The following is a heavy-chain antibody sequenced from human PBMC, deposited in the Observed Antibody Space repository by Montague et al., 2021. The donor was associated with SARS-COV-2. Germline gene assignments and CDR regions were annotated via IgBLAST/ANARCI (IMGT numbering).Heavy chain of an antibody. V-gene: IGHV4-38-2*02. CDR1: GFSISTGYY. D-gene: IGHD6-19*01. J-gene: IGHJ4*02. CDR3: ARQRRGGLVSTPRFFDY. Sequence: SETRSLTCTVSGFSISTGYYWGWIRQPPGKGLEWIGSIYHSGSTYYNPSLKSRVTISVDTSKNQFSLKLSSVTAADTAVYYCARQRRGGLVSTPRFFDYWGQGTLVTVSS. CDR2: IYHSGST.